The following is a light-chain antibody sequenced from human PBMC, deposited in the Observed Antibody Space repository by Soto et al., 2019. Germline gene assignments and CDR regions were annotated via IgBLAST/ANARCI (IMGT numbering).Light chain of an antibody. J-gene: IGKJ1*01. CDR2: DAS. Sequence: IVLTQSPAPLSLSPGERATLSCRASQSVSIYLAWYQQKPGQAPGLLIYDASNRATGIPARFSGSGSGTDFTLTISSLEPEDFAVYYCQQRSNWPRTFGQGTKVDIK. CDR1: QSVSIY. V-gene: IGKV3-11*01. CDR3: QQRSNWPRT.